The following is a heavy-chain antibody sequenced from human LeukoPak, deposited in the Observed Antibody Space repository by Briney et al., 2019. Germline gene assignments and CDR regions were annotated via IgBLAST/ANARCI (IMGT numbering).Heavy chain of an antibody. J-gene: IGHJ4*02. Sequence: GASVKVFCKAPGYTFIDYTMHWLRQPPGQRLDWMGWINGGSGNTKYSPEFQGRVTITRDTSASTGYMELSSLRSEDTAVYYCANPRYDSSGYYYVDWGQGTLVTVSS. V-gene: IGHV1-3*01. CDR3: ANPRYDSSGYYYVD. CDR2: INGGSGNT. D-gene: IGHD3-22*01. CDR1: GYTFIDYT.